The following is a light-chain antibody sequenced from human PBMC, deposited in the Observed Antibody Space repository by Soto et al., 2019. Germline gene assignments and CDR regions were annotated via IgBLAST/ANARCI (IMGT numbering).Light chain of an antibody. J-gene: IGKJ5*01. CDR1: QSVSSD. Sequence: EIVMTQSPATPSVSPGERATPHCRASQSVSSDLAWYQQKPGQAPRLLIYGASTRATGIPARFRGSGSGTEFTLTISSLQSEDFAVYYCQQYGSSPSTFGQGTRLEI. CDR2: GAS. CDR3: QQYGSSPST. V-gene: IGKV3-15*01.